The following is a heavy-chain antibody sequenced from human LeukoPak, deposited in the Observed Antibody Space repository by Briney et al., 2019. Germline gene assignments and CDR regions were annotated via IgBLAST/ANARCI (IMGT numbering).Heavy chain of an antibody. J-gene: IGHJ4*02. D-gene: IGHD3-3*01. CDR2: ISAYDGNT. V-gene: IGHV1-18*01. CDR3: GRDGVVTSYYFDY. Sequence: ASVTVSSTASAHTFFNYGTSWVRQAPGQGLEWIGWISAYDGNTNYAQKLQDRVTVTRDISTSTAYMELRSLRSDDTAVYYCGRDGVVTSYYFDYWGQGTLVTVSS. CDR1: AHTFFNYG.